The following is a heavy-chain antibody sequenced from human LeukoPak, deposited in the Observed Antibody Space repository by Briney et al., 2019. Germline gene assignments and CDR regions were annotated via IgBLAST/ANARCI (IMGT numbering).Heavy chain of an antibody. Sequence: GGSLRLSCAASGFTFSDYYMSWIRQAPGKGLEWVSAISGSGGSTYYADSVKGRFTISRDNSKNTLYLQMNSLRAEDTAVYYCAKDVSDDAFDIWGQGTMVTVSS. J-gene: IGHJ3*02. V-gene: IGHV3-23*01. D-gene: IGHD6-25*01. CDR2: ISGSGGST. CDR1: GFTFSDYY. CDR3: AKDVSDDAFDI.